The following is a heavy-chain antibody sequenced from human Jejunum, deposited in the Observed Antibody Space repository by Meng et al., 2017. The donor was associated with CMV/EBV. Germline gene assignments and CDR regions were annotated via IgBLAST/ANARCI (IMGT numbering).Heavy chain of an antibody. V-gene: IGHV3-53*01. Sequence: GFAVDDDDMGWVRQAAGKGREWVASVYMGDSTDYADSVRDRLTIFRDKPKNTLNLQMNNLRAEDTALYYCARFSIVGATNAFDIWGQGTMVTVSS. CDR2: VYMGDST. D-gene: IGHD1-26*01. CDR3: ARFSIVGATNAFDI. CDR1: GFAVDDDD. J-gene: IGHJ3*02.